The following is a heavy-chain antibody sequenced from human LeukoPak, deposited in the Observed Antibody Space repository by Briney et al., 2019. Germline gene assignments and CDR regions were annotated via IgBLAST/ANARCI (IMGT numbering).Heavy chain of an antibody. V-gene: IGHV4-59*01. J-gene: IGHJ4*02. CDR2: IYDSMYDSEST. Sequence: SETLSLTRTVSGGSISSYYWNWIRQPPGKGLEWIGYIYDSMYDSESTNYNPSLESRVTISLDTSKNQFSLKLTSVTAADTAVYYCARGGAPYYFGYWGQGTLVTVSS. D-gene: IGHD3-16*01. CDR1: GGSISSYY. CDR3: ARGGAPYYFGY.